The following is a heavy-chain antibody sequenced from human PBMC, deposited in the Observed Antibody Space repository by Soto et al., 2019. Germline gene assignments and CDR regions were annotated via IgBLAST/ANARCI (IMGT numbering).Heavy chain of an antibody. CDR3: ARVVNWNYYYYYYMDV. CDR1: GLPFSSYG. D-gene: IGHD1-1*01. J-gene: IGHJ6*03. V-gene: IGHV4-59*01. Sequence: PGGSLRLSCAASGLPFSSYGMHWVRQAPGKGLEWIGCIYYRGSTYYNPSLKSRVTISVDTSRNQFSLKLSSVTAADTAVYYCARVVNWNYYYYYYMDVWGKGTTVTVSS. CDR2: IYYRGST.